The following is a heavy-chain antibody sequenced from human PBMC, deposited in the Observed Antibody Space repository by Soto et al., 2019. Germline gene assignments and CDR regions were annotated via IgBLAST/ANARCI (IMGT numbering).Heavy chain of an antibody. V-gene: IGHV3-23*01. Sequence: PGGSLRLSCAASGFTFSSYAMSWVRQAPGKGLEWVSAISGSGGSTYYADSVKGRFTISRDNSKNTLYLQMNSLRAEDTAVYYCAKRPLAFDWNYASFDYWGQGTLVTVSS. CDR2: ISGSGGST. CDR1: GFTFSSYA. CDR3: AKRPLAFDWNYASFDY. D-gene: IGHD1-7*01. J-gene: IGHJ4*02.